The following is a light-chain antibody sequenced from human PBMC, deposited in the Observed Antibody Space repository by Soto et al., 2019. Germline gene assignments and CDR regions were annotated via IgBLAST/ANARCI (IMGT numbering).Light chain of an antibody. Sequence: DIQMTQSPSTLAASLGDRVTITCRASQTIRNWLAWYQQKPGKAPNPLMYDASKLKSGVSSRFSGSGSGTEFTLTISSLQPDDFATYYCQQYHTYSTFGQGTRVEIK. CDR3: QQYHTYST. V-gene: IGKV1-5*01. CDR2: DAS. J-gene: IGKJ1*01. CDR1: QTIRNW.